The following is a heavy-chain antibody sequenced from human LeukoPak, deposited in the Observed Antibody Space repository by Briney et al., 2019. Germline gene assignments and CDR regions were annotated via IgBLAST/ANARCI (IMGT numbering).Heavy chain of an antibody. D-gene: IGHD2-21*02. CDR1: GFSLTTSDVG. CDR3: VHYLVTGDRGFDN. V-gene: IGHV2-5*01. Sequence: SGPTLVNPTQTLILTCTFSGFSLTTSDVGVGWFRQPPGKALEWLALIYWSDDKHYTPSLKSRLSVAKDTSKNQVVLTMTNMDPMDTATYYCVHYLVTGDRGFDNWGQGILVTVSS. J-gene: IGHJ4*02. CDR2: IYWSDDK.